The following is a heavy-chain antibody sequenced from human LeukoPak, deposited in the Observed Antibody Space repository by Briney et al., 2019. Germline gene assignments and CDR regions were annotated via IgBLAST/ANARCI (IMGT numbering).Heavy chain of an antibody. Sequence: PSQTLSLTCTVSGGSISSGDYYWSWIRQPPGKGLEWIGYIYYSGSTYYNPSLKSRVTISVDMSKNQFSLKLSSVTAADTAVYYCATHPPKVCTGGSCTDYWGQGTLVTVSS. CDR2: IYYSGST. V-gene: IGHV4-30-4*01. J-gene: IGHJ4*02. CDR3: ATHPPKVCTGGSCTDY. D-gene: IGHD2-15*01. CDR1: GGSISSGDYY.